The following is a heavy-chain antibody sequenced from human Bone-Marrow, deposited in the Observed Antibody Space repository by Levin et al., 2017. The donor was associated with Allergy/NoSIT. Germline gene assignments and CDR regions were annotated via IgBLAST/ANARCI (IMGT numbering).Heavy chain of an antibody. CDR3: ARLINGVAGTWWFDP. CDR2: IYVSGST. Sequence: SETLSLTCAVSGASISSSNWWSWVRQPPGKGLEWLGEIYVSGSTNYSPSLKSRITISADRSKNQFSLNLSSVTAADTAVYYCARLINGVAGTWWFDPWGQGTLVTVSS. J-gene: IGHJ5*02. D-gene: IGHD6-19*01. V-gene: IGHV4-4*02. CDR1: GASISSSNW.